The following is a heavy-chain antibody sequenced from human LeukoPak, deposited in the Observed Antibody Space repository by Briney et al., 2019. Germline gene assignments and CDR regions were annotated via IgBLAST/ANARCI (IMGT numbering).Heavy chain of an antibody. CDR2: IDHSGST. J-gene: IGHJ6*02. D-gene: IGHD3-10*01. Sequence: SETLSLTCAVYGGSFSGYYWSWIRQPPGKGLEWIGEIDHSGSTNYNPSLKSRVTISVDTSKNQFSLKLSSVTAADTAVYYCARGQSRLPRGSGSYPQGIGYYGMDVWGQGTTVTVSS. CDR3: ARGQSRLPRGSGSYPQGIGYYGMDV. V-gene: IGHV4-34*01. CDR1: GGSFSGYY.